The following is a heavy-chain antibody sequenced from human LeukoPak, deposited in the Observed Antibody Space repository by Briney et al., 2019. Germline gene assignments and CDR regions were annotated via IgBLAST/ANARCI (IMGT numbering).Heavy chain of an antibody. V-gene: IGHV3-23*01. CDR3: AKNSGSRFGWFDP. J-gene: IGHJ5*02. D-gene: IGHD1-26*01. CDR1: GFTFSTYA. Sequence: GGSLRLSCAASGFTFSTYAMSWVRQAPGKGLEWVSTLSGSGTSAYYADSVKGRFTISRDSSKSTMYLQMNSLSGGDTAVYYCAKNSGSRFGWFDPWGQGTLVTVSS. CDR2: LSGSGTSA.